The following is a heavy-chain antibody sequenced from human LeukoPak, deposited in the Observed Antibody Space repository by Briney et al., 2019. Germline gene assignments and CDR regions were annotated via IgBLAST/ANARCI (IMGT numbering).Heavy chain of an antibody. Sequence: GGSLRLSCAATGFTFSNYAIHWGRQAPGKGLEWVAFVSDDGSRQHYADSVKGRFTISRDNSKNTLNLQMNSLRAEDTAVYYCVKDRTGTYTLDYWGQGTLVTVSS. J-gene: IGHJ4*02. CDR3: VKDRTGTYTLDY. D-gene: IGHD3-10*01. CDR2: VSDDGSRQ. CDR1: GFTFSNYA. V-gene: IGHV3-30-3*01.